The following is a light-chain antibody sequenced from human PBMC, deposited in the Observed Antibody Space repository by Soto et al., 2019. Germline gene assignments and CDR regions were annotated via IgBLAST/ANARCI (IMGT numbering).Light chain of an antibody. CDR2: SVS. Sequence: DIVCTHSSGTLSFSPVERATLSCRASQSVGRSYLAWYQQKPGQAPRLLISSVSKRATGIPDRFSGGGSGTDFTLTISRVEPQDFALYICQQYDGSPITFGQGTRLEIK. V-gene: IGKV3-20*01. CDR1: QSVGRSY. CDR3: QQYDGSPIT. J-gene: IGKJ5*01.